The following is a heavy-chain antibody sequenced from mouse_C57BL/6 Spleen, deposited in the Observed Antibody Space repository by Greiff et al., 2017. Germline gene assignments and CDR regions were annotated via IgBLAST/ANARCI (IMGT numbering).Heavy chain of an antibody. D-gene: IGHD1-1*01. CDR3: AREGYYGCSYVWYFDV. V-gene: IGHV1-55*01. CDR1: GYTFTSYW. Sequence: VQLQQPGAELVKPGASVKMSCKASGYTFTSYWITWVKQRPGQGLEWIGDIYPGSGSTNYNEKFKSKATLTVDTSSSTAYMQLSRLTSEDSAVYSWAREGYYGCSYVWYFDVWGTGTTVTVSS. J-gene: IGHJ1*03. CDR2: IYPGSGST.